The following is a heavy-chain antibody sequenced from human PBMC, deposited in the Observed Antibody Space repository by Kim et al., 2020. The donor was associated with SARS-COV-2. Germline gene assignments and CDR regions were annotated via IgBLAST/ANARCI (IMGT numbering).Heavy chain of an antibody. CDR3: ARARQLWPTYYYYYYGMDV. J-gene: IGHJ6*01. D-gene: IGHD5-18*01. Sequence: SETLSLTCAVYGGSFSGYYWSWIRQPPGKGLEWIGEINHSGSTNYNPSLKSRVTISVDTSKNQFSLKLSSVTAADTAVYYCARARQLWPTYYYYYYGMDV. V-gene: IGHV4-34*01. CDR2: INHSGST. CDR1: GGSFSGYY.